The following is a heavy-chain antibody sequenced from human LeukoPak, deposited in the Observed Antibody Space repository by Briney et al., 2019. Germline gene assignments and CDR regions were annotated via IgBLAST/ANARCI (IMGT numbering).Heavy chain of an antibody. V-gene: IGHV3-74*01. J-gene: IGHJ4*02. CDR3: ARVSIGWYHFDY. D-gene: IGHD6-19*01. Sequence: GGSLRLSCAASGFTFITYWMHWVRQAPGKGLVWVSRINPDGSTTSYADSVKGRFTVSRDNAKNTLYLQMNSLRAEDTAVYYCARVSIGWYHFDYWGQGTLVTVPS. CDR2: INPDGSTT. CDR1: GFTFITYW.